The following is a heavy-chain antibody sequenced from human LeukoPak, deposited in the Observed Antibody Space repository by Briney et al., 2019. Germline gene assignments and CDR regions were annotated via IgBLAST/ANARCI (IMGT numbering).Heavy chain of an antibody. CDR2: IYYSGST. CDR3: ARGSLPFYESDY. V-gene: IGHV4-59*01. J-gene: IGHJ4*02. CDR1: GFTFSSYA. Sequence: PGGSLRLSCAASGFTFSSYAMSWVRQPPGKGLEWIGYIYYSGSTNYNPSLKSRVTISVDTSKNQFSLKLSSVTAADTAVYYCARGSLPFYESDYWGQGTLVTVSS. D-gene: IGHD3-3*01.